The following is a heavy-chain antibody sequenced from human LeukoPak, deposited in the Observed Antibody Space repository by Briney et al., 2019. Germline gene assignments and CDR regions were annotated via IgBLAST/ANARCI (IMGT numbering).Heavy chain of an antibody. D-gene: IGHD5-24*01. Sequence: SQTLSLTCAISGDSVSSNSAAWNWIRQSPSRGLEWLGRTYYRSKWYNDYAVSVKSRITINPDTSKNQFSLQLNSVTPEDTAVYYCARGTRDGYNPQTYFDYWGQGTLVTVSS. CDR2: TYYRSKWYN. CDR3: ARGTRDGYNPQTYFDY. V-gene: IGHV6-1*01. CDR1: GDSVSSNSAA. J-gene: IGHJ4*02.